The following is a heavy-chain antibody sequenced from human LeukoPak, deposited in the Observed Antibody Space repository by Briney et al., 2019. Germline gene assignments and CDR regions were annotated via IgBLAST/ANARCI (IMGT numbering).Heavy chain of an antibody. CDR3: ARDRAWNYFDY. V-gene: IGHV3-30*03. J-gene: IGHJ4*02. Sequence: PGRSLRLSCAPSGFTFSRHGMHWVRQAPGKGLEWVATISNDGSRKYYAHSVEGRFTISRDNSKSTLYLQMDSLRAEDTAVYYCARDRAWNYFDYWGQGTLVTVSS. CDR1: GFTFSRHG. CDR2: ISNDGSRK. D-gene: IGHD3-3*01.